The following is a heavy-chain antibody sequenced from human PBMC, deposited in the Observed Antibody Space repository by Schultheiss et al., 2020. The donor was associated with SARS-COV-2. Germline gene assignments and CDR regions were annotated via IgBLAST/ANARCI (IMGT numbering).Heavy chain of an antibody. D-gene: IGHD1-1*01. V-gene: IGHV3-30*07. CDR1: GFTFSSYA. Sequence: GESLKISCAASGFTFSSYAMHWVRQAPGKGLEWVAVISYDGSNKYYADSVKGRFTISRDNSKNTLFLQMYSLRAEDTALYYCAKAFSANWYYFDSWGQGTLVTVSS. CDR3: AKAFSANWYYFDS. CDR2: ISYDGSNK. J-gene: IGHJ4*02.